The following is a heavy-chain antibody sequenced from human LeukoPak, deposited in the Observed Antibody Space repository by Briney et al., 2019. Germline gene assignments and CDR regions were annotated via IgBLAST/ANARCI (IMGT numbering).Heavy chain of an antibody. CDR3: VRGTGY. Sequence: PGGALRLSCAVSGFTFSTYVMHWVRQAPGKGVEYVSAISSNGDNTYYADSVKGRFTISRDNSKTTLYLQMSSLRADDTAVYYCVRGTGYWGQGTLVAVSS. CDR2: ISSNGDNT. J-gene: IGHJ4*02. V-gene: IGHV3-64D*06. CDR1: GFTFSTYV.